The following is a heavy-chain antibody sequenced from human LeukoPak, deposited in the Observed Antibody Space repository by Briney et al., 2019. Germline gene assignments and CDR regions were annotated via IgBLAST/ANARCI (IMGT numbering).Heavy chain of an antibody. J-gene: IGHJ4*02. CDR1: GYTFTNYV. CDR2: INADNGNT. CDR3: ASGRWLQLPYY. Sequence: ASVKVSCKASGYTFTNYVMHWVRQAPGQRLEWMGWINADNGNTKYSEKFQGRVTITRDTSASTAYMELSSLRSEDTAVYYCASGRWLQLPYYWGQGTLVTVSS. D-gene: IGHD5-24*01. V-gene: IGHV1-3*01.